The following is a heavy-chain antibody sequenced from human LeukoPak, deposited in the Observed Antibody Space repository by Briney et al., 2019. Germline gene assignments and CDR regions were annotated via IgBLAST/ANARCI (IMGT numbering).Heavy chain of an antibody. D-gene: IGHD6-19*01. CDR1: GFTFSSYW. CDR3: ARDSESSGWYKYYYYYYGMDV. CDR2: INSDGSST. Sequence: GGSLRLSCAASGFTFSSYWMHWVRQAPGKGLVWVSRINSDGSSTGYADSVKGRFTISRDNAKNTLYLQMNSLRAEDTAVYYCARDSESSGWYKYYYYYYGMDVWGKGTTVTVSS. J-gene: IGHJ6*04. V-gene: IGHV3-74*01.